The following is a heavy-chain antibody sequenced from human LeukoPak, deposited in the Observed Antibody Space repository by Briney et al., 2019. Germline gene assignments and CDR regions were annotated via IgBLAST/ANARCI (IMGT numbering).Heavy chain of an antibody. CDR3: ARYEDSSGYSNY. J-gene: IGHJ4*02. CDR2: INHSGST. Sequence: SETLSLTCAVYGGSFSGYYWSWIRQPPGKGLEWIGEINHSGSTYYNPSLKSRVTISVDTSKNQFSLKLSSVTAADTAVYYCARYEDSSGYSNYWGQGTLVTVSS. V-gene: IGHV4-34*01. CDR1: GGSFSGYY. D-gene: IGHD3-22*01.